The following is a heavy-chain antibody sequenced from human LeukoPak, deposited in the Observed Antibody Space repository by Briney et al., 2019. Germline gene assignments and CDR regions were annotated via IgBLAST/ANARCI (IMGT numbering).Heavy chain of an antibody. CDR2: IYPGDSSI. D-gene: IGHD3-10*01. CDR3: ARSARGKVWFGAPTWFDP. V-gene: IGHV5-51*01. Sequence: GESLKISCQGSGYSFISYWIGWVRQMPGKGLEWMGIIYPGDSSIRYSPSFQGQVTISVDKSTSTAYLQWSSLKASDTAMYYCARSARGKVWFGAPTWFDPWGQGTLVSVSP. J-gene: IGHJ5*02. CDR1: GYSFISYW.